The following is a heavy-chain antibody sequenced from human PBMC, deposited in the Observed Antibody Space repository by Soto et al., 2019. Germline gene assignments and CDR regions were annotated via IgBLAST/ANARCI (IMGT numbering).Heavy chain of an antibody. CDR3: ARGLTYYDILTGYYFDY. V-gene: IGHV4-31*03. Sequence: QVQLQESGPGLVKPSQTLSLTCTVSGGSISSGGYYWSWIRQHPGKGLEWIGYIYYSGSTYYNPSLKRRVTISVDTSKNQFSLKLSSVTAADTAVYYCARGLTYYDILTGYYFDYWGQGTLVTVSS. CDR1: GGSISSGGYY. D-gene: IGHD3-9*01. J-gene: IGHJ4*02. CDR2: IYYSGST.